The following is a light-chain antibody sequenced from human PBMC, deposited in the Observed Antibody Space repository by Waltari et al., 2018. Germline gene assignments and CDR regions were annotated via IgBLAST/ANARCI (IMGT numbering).Light chain of an antibody. J-gene: IGKJ1*01. CDR3: QQYYSRRT. V-gene: IGKV4-1*01. CDR2: WAS. Sequence: DIVITQSLESLAVSLGQRATTNSTYSQTILANSNDKNYLACYQQKQGQPPKLLICWASTRYSGVPERFSGSGSGTDFSLTISSLQPEDVAVYYCQQYYSRRTFGRGTRVEIK. CDR1: QTILANSNDKNY.